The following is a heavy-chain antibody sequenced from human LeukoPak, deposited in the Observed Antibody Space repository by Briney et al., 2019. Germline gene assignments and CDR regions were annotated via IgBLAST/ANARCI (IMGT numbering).Heavy chain of an antibody. V-gene: IGHV4-61*02. CDR2: IYTSGST. CDR1: GGSISSGSYY. J-gene: IGHJ4*02. D-gene: IGHD1-26*01. Sequence: PSETLSLTCTVSGGSISSGSYYWSWIRQPAGKGLEWIGRIYTSGSTNYNPSLKSRVTISVDTSKNQFSLKLSSVTAADTAVYYCARVWENNPYFDYWGQGTLVTVSS. CDR3: ARVWENNPYFDY.